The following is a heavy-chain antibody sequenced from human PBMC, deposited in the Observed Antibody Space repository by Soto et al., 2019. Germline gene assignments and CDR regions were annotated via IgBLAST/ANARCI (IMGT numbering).Heavy chain of an antibody. D-gene: IGHD6-13*01. V-gene: IGHV1-18*01. CDR2: IRGYNGNT. Sequence: QVQLVQSGAEVKKTGASMKVSCKASGYTFTSYGISWVRQAPGQGREWMGWIRGYNGNTNYAKKIQGRVTMTTDTSTSTDYMEMRSLRSDDTAVYYCAVDDDRIAAAGYYYYYGMDVWGQGTTVTVSS. CDR1: GYTFTSYG. J-gene: IGHJ6*02. CDR3: AVDDDRIAAAGYYYYYGMDV.